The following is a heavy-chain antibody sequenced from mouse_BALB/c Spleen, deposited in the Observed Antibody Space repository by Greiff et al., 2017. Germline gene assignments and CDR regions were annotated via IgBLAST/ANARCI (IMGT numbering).Heavy chain of an antibody. CDR1: GFTFSSYG. CDR2: ISSGGSYT. CDR3: AREGTGGYAMDY. Sequence: EVQLVESGGDLVKPGGSLKLSCAASGFTFSSYGMSWVRQTPDKRLEWVATISSGGSYTYYPDSVKGRFTISRDNAKNTLYLQMSRLKSEDTAMYYCAREGTGGYAMDYWGQGTSVTVSS. J-gene: IGHJ4*01. V-gene: IGHV5-6*01. D-gene: IGHD4-1*01.